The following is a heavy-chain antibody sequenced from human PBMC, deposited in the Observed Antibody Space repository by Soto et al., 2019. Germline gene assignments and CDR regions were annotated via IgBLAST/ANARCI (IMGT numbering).Heavy chain of an antibody. Sequence: QVQLVQSGTEVKKPGASVKVSCKASGYTFTSFGIGWVRQAPGQGLEWMGWINVYNGNTYYVQKLQGRVTMTTDTSTSTTHMELRSLRSDDTAVYYCARVPFSSSWYGVDYWGQGTLITVPS. V-gene: IGHV1-18*01. CDR2: INVYNGNT. D-gene: IGHD6-13*01. CDR3: ARVPFSSSWYGVDY. CDR1: GYTFTSFG. J-gene: IGHJ4*02.